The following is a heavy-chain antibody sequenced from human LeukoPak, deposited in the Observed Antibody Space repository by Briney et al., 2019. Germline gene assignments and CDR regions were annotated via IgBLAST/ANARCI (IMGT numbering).Heavy chain of an antibody. CDR1: GFTFDDYA. D-gene: IGHD3-22*01. CDR2: ISWNSGSL. J-gene: IGHJ4*02. Sequence: GGSLRLSCAASGFTFDDYAMHWVRQAPGKGMEWVSGISWNSGSLDYADSVKGRFTISRDNAKNSLYLQMNSLRAEDTALYYCAKGDDSSGYFHYFDYWGQGTLVTVSS. V-gene: IGHV3-9*01. CDR3: AKGDDSSGYFHYFDY.